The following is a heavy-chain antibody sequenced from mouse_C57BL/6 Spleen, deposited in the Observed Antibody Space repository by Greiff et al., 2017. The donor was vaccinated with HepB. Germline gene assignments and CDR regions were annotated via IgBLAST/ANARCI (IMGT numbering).Heavy chain of an antibody. CDR3: ARYDGYYRYFDV. CDR1: GYTFTSYW. V-gene: IGHV1-53*01. Sequence: QVQLKQPGTELVKPGASVKLSCKASGYTFTSYWMHWVKQRPGQGLEWIGNINPSNGGTNYNEKFKSKATLTVDKSSSTAYMQLSSLTSEDSAVYYCARYDGYYRYFDVWGTGTTVTVSS. CDR2: INPSNGGT. D-gene: IGHD2-2*01. J-gene: IGHJ1*03.